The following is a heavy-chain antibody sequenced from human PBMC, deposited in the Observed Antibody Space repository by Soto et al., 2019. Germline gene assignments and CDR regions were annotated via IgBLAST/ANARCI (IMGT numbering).Heavy chain of an antibody. Sequence: PGGSLRLSCAASGFTFSSYAMHWVRQAPGKGLEWVAVISYDGSNKYYADSVKGRFTISRDNSKNTLYLQMNSLRAEDTAVYYCARGWVSMDVWGQGTTVTVSS. CDR1: GFTFSSYA. CDR3: ARGWVSMDV. D-gene: IGHD3-16*01. CDR2: ISYDGSNK. J-gene: IGHJ6*02. V-gene: IGHV3-30-3*01.